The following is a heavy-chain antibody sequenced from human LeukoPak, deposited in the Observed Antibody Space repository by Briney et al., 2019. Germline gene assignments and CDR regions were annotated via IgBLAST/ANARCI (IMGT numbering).Heavy chain of an antibody. D-gene: IGHD3/OR15-3a*01. J-gene: IGHJ4*02. V-gene: IGHV1-8*01. CDR2: MNPNSGNT. Sequence: GASVKVSCKASGYTFTSYDINWVRQATGQGLEWMGWMNPNSGNTGYAQKFQGRVTMTRNTSISTAYMELSSLRSEDTAVYYCARDDLRYFRGRDDYWGQGTLVTVSS. CDR1: GYTFTSYD. CDR3: ARDDLRYFRGRDDY.